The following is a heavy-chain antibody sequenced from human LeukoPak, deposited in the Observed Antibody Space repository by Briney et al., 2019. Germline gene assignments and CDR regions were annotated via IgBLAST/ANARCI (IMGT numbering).Heavy chain of an antibody. V-gene: IGHV3-23*01. CDR1: GLTFRNYA. J-gene: IGHJ4*02. D-gene: IGHD2-15*01. CDR3: AKGSGSSCYSPCDY. CDR2: ICANDGDT. Sequence: GGSLRLSCAASGLTFRNYAMSWVRQAPGKGLERVSVICANDGDTYYADAVKGRFTISRDNSKDTLYLQMDSLRAEDTAVYYCAKGSGSSCYSPCDYWGQGILVTVSS.